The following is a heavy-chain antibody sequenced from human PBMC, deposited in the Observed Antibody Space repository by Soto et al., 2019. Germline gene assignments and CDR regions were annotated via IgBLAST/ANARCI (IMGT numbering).Heavy chain of an antibody. Sequence: EVQLVESGGGLVQPGGSLRLSCAASGFTFSNYWMYWVRQAPGKGLEWVSRINSDGSVSSYADSVKGRLTLSRDNVKNTLYLQMDSLRAEDTAVYYCARGDCVGGTCYSLAGSFYYYMDVWGKGTMVTVFS. D-gene: IGHD2-15*01. J-gene: IGHJ6*03. CDR3: ARGDCVGGTCYSLAGSFYYYMDV. CDR2: INSDGSVS. V-gene: IGHV3-74*02. CDR1: GFTFSNYW.